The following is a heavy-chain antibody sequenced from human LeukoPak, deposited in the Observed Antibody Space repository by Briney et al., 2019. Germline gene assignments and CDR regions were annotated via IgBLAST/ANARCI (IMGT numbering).Heavy chain of an antibody. CDR3: ARDWFDGDYDRFDY. Sequence: PGGSLRLSCAVSGFTFSSYWMSWFRQAPGKGLEWVANINQDGSQEFSVDSVKGRFTISRDNAKNSLSLQMNSLRVEDTAVYYCARDWFDGDYDRFDYWGQGTLVTASS. CDR1: GFTFSSYW. J-gene: IGHJ4*02. D-gene: IGHD4-17*01. CDR2: INQDGSQE. V-gene: IGHV3-7*03.